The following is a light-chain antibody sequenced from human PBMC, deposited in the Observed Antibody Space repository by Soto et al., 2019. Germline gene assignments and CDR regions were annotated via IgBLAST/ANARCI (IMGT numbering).Light chain of an antibody. CDR1: QGIGNT. J-gene: IGKJ5*01. Sequence: EIVMTQSPATLSVPPGERATLSCRASQGIGNTLSWYQQKPGQTPRLLIYDASNRATGIPARFSGSGSGTDFTLTISSLEPEDFAVYYCQQRSNWPITFGQGTRLEIK. CDR2: DAS. CDR3: QQRSNWPIT. V-gene: IGKV3-11*01.